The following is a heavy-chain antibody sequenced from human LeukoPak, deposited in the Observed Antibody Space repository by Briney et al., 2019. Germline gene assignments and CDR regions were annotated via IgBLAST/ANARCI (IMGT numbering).Heavy chain of an antibody. J-gene: IGHJ3*02. CDR3: AKGGYFAFET. Sequence: GGSLRLSCAASGFTFSTYDMQWVRQAPGKGLEWVSGINRSVRTYYTDSVKGRFTISRDNSKNTLYLQMNSLRAEDTAVYYCAKGGYFAFETWGQGTMVAVSS. CDR1: GFTFSTYD. V-gene: IGHV3-23*01. CDR2: INRSVRT. D-gene: IGHD2-2*03.